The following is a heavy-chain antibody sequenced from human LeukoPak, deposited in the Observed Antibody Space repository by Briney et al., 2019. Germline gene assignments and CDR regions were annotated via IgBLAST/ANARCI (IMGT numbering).Heavy chain of an antibody. D-gene: IGHD6-13*01. CDR3: AKDMSSNWYGWTDY. J-gene: IGHJ4*02. CDR2: IIRSGYTT. Sequence: GGSLRLSCAASGFTFSSYATNWVPHAPGRGLEWGSSIIRSGYTTHYADPVQGRFTTSRDNSNNTLYLQMNSRRAEAPPVYYWAKDMSSNWYGWTDYWGQGTLVTASS. CDR1: GFTFSSYA. V-gene: IGHV3-23*01.